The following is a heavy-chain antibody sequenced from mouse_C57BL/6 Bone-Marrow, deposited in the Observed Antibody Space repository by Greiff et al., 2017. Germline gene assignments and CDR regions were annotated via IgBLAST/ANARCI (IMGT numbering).Heavy chain of an antibody. CDR1: GFNIKDDY. V-gene: IGHV14-4*01. CDR2: IDPENGDT. D-gene: IGHD1-1*01. Sequence: VQLQQSGAELVRPGASVTLSCTASGFNIKDDYMHWVKQRPEQGLEWIGWIDPENGDTEYASKFQGKATITADTSSNTAYLRLSSLTSEDTAVYYCTTCFITTEEYAMDYWGQGTSVTVSA. J-gene: IGHJ4*01. CDR3: TTCFITTEEYAMDY.